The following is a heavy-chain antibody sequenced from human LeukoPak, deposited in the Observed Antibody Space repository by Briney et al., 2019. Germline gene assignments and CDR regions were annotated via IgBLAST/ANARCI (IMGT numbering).Heavy chain of an antibody. CDR2: ISYDGSNK. CDR3: ARGGLSTGFRFDP. J-gene: IGHJ5*02. Sequence: GGSLRLSCAASGFTFSSYSMNWVRQAPGKGLEWVAVISYDGSNKYYADSVKGRFTISRGNSKNTLYLQMNSLRAEDTAVYYCARGGLSTGFRFDPWGQGTLVTVSS. CDR1: GFTFSSYS. V-gene: IGHV3-30*03. D-gene: IGHD7-27*01.